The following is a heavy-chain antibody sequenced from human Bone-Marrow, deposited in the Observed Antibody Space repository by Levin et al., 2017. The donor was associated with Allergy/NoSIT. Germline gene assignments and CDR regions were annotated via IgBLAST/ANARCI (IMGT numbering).Heavy chain of an antibody. J-gene: IGHJ6*02. CDR1: GGSLKSGPYS. D-gene: IGHD3-10*01. V-gene: IGHV4-30-2*01. CDR2: IYHSGST. Sequence: SETLSLTCAVSGGSLKSGPYSWSWIRQPPGKGLEWIGYIYHSGSTYYNPSLKSRVTISVDRSKNQFSLKLTSVTAADTAVYYCARDRPGDVYGMDVWGQGTTVTVSS. CDR3: ARDRPGDVYGMDV.